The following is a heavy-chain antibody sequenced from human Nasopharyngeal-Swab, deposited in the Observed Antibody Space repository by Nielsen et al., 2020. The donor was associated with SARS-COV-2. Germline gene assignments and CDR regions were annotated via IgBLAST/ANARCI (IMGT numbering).Heavy chain of an antibody. V-gene: IGHV4-59*01. CDR2: IYYSGST. J-gene: IGHJ6*02. Sequence: IRPPPGKGLEWSGYIYYSGSTNYNPSLKSRVTISVDTSKNQFSLKLSSVTAADTAVYYCARVDYYYYGMDVWGQGTTVTVSS. CDR3: ARVDYYYYGMDV.